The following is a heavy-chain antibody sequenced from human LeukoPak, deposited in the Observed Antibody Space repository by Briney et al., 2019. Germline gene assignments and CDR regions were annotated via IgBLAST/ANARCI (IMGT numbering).Heavy chain of an antibody. CDR3: AKEGDYYGSGSYRDGFDI. CDR2: IRYDGINK. J-gene: IGHJ3*02. CDR1: GFTFSSYG. V-gene: IGHV3-30*02. Sequence: GGSLRLSCAASGFTFSSYGMHWVRQAPGKGLEWVAFIRYDGINKYYADSVKGRFTISRDSFKNTLYLQMNSLRPEDTAVYYCAKEGDYYGSGSYRDGFDIWGQGTRATVSS. D-gene: IGHD3-10*01.